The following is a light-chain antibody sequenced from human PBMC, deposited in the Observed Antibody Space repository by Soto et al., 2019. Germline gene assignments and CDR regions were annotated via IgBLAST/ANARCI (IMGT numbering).Light chain of an antibody. CDR3: QQRFDWPPLT. CDR1: QNINTF. Sequence: EIVLTQSPATLSVSPGERATLSCRASQNINTFLGWYQQKPGQAPRLLISDASNRATGIPARFSGSGSGTDFTLTISSMEPEDVAVYYCQQRFDWPPLTFGQGTRLEIK. J-gene: IGKJ5*01. V-gene: IGKV3-11*01. CDR2: DAS.